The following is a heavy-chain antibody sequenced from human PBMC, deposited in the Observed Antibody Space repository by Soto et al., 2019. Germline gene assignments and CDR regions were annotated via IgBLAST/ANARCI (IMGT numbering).Heavy chain of an antibody. CDR3: AHSFQLRIFDF. D-gene: IGHD3-10*01. CDR1: GFSLSTNGVG. V-gene: IGHV2-5*02. Sequence: QITLKESGPPLVKPTQTLTLACDFSGFSLSTNGVGVGWIRQPPGKALEWLALIYWDDDKRYSPSLKDRLSITKDTSKNQVVLTMTNLDPVDTATYYCAHSFQLRIFDFWGPGTLVTVSS. J-gene: IGHJ4*02. CDR2: IYWDDDK.